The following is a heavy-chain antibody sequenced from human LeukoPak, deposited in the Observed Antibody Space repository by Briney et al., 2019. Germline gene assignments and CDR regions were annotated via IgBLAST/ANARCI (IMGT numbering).Heavy chain of an antibody. CDR1: GASIRSGDYY. Sequence: SETLSLTCTVSGASIRSGDYYWSWIRQPPGKGLEWIGYIYDSGSTYYNPSLKSRITISVDTSENRFSLKLSSVTATDTAVYYCARDDSITGTTWGQGTLVTVSS. CDR3: ARDDSITGTT. CDR2: IYDSGST. J-gene: IGHJ4*02. D-gene: IGHD1-20*01. V-gene: IGHV4-30-4*01.